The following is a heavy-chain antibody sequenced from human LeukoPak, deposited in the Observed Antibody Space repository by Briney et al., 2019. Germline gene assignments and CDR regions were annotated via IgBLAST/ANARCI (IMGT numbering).Heavy chain of an antibody. Sequence: GGSLRLSCAASGFTFSSYSMNWVRQAPGKGLEWVSYISSSSSTIYYADSVKGRFTISRDNAKNSLYLQMNSLRAEDTAVYYCARVSRGYSYGFEGENDAFDIWGQGTMVTVSS. D-gene: IGHD5-18*01. CDR2: ISSSSSTI. V-gene: IGHV3-48*04. J-gene: IGHJ3*02. CDR3: ARVSRGYSYGFEGENDAFDI. CDR1: GFTFSSYS.